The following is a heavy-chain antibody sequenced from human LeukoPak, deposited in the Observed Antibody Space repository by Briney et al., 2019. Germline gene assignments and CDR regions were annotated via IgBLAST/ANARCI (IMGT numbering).Heavy chain of an antibody. D-gene: IGHD6-13*01. J-gene: IGHJ4*02. V-gene: IGHV3-7*01. Sequence: GGSLRLSCVASGFTFSSFWMSWVRQAPGKGLEFVANIDQGGSVRNYVDSVKGRFIISRDNAKNSLYLQMDSLRAEDTAEYFCARDPGSSSFDYWGLGTSVTVSS. CDR2: IDQGGSVR. CDR3: ARDPGSSSFDY. CDR1: GFTFSSFW.